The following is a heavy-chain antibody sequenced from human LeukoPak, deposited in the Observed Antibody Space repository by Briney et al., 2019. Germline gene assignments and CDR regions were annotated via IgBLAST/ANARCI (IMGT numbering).Heavy chain of an antibody. V-gene: IGHV3-53*01. CDR1: GLTVSGNY. Sequence: PGGSLRLSCAAFGLTVSGNYMSWVRQAPGKGLEWVSVLYSDGGTYYADSVKGRFSISRDTSKDTVYLQMNSLRDDDTAVYYCATYYYGSGPEKWGQGTLVTVSS. D-gene: IGHD3-10*01. J-gene: IGHJ4*02. CDR2: LYSDGGT. CDR3: ATYYYGSGPEK.